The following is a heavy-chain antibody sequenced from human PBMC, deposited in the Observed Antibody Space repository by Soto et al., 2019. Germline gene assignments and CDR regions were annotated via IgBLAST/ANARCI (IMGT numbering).Heavy chain of an antibody. J-gene: IGHJ6*02. V-gene: IGHV1-46*01. Sequence: QVQLVQSGAEVKKPGASAKVSCKASGYTFTSYYMHWVRQAPGQGLEWMGIINPSGGSTSYAQKFQGRVTMTRDTSTSTVYMELSSLRSEDTAVYYCARGRYDFWSGYYTGHYGMDVWGQGTTVTVSS. CDR1: GYTFTSYY. CDR3: ARGRYDFWSGYYTGHYGMDV. D-gene: IGHD3-3*01. CDR2: INPSGGST.